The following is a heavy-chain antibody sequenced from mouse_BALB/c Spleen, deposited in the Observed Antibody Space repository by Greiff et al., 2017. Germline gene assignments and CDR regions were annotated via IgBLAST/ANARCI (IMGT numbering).Heavy chain of an antibody. CDR1: GDSITSGY. D-gene: IGHD4-1*01. J-gene: IGHJ3*01. V-gene: IGHV3-8*02. CDR2: ISYSGST. Sequence: EVNLVESGPSLVKPSQTLSLTCSVTGDSITSGYWNWIRKFPGNKLEYMGYISYSGSTYYNPSLKSRISITRDTSKNQYYLQLNSVTTEDTATYYCARQKLAWFAYWGQGTLVTVSA. CDR3: ARQKLAWFAY.